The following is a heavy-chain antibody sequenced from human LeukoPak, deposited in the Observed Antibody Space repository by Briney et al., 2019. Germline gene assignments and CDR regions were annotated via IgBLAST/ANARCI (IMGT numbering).Heavy chain of an antibody. J-gene: IGHJ4*02. CDR2: ISYDGSNK. CDR1: GFTFSSYG. CDR3: AKGQLRYCSGGSCYAPDDY. V-gene: IGHV3-30*18. D-gene: IGHD2-15*01. Sequence: GGSLSLSCAASGFTFSSYGMHWVRQAPGKRVEWGAVISYDGSNKYYADSVKGRFTISRDNSKNTLYLQMNSLRAEDTAVYYCAKGQLRYCSGGSCYAPDDYWGQGTLVTVSS.